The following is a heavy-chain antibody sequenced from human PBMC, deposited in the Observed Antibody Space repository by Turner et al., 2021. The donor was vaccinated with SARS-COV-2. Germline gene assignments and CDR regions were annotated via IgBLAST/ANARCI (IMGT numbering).Heavy chain of an antibody. V-gene: IGHV1-2*02. Sequence: QVQLEQSGAGVKKPGASVKISCKASGYNFNGYYMHWVRQAPGQGLEWMGWINPSSGGTKFAQNFQGRVTLTWDASISTAYMEVSRLKSDDTAFYYCAKDSDYGGLIADYWGQGTLVTVSS. J-gene: IGHJ4*02. CDR3: AKDSDYGGLIADY. CDR1: GYNFNGYY. CDR2: INPSSGGT. D-gene: IGHD4-17*01.